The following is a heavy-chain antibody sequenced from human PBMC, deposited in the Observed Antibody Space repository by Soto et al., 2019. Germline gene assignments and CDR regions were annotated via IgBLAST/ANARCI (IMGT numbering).Heavy chain of an antibody. D-gene: IGHD6-13*01. CDR2: IIPIFGTA. CDR3: LIAAAGRGYYYGMDV. Sequence: GSSVKVSCKASGGTFSSYAISWVRQAPGQGLEWMGGIIPIFGTANYAQKFQGRVTITADESTSTAYMELSSLRSEDTAVYYCLIAAAGRGYYYGMDVWGQGTTVIVSS. CDR1: GGTFSSYA. J-gene: IGHJ6*02. V-gene: IGHV1-69*13.